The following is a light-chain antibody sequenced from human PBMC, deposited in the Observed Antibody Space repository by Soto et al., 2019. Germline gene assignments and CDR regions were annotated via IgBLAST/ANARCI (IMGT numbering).Light chain of an antibody. CDR1: GSDVSGYNF. J-gene: IGLJ1*01. CDR3: AAWDDSLNGLV. CDR2: DVN. V-gene: IGLV2-11*01. Sequence: QSALTQPRSVSGSPGQSVTISCTGAGSDVSGYNFLSWYQQYPGKAPKVIIYDVNKRPSGVPDRFSGSKSGKAASLTISGLQSEDEADYYCAAWDDSLNGLVFGTGTKVTDL.